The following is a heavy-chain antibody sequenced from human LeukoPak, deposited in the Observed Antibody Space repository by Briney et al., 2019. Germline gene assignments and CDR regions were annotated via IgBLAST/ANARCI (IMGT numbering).Heavy chain of an antibody. CDR2: ISGSGGST. D-gene: IGHD1-26*01. J-gene: IGHJ4*02. CDR3: ARGAWDPLADPLYYFDY. V-gene: IGHV3-23*01. CDR1: GFTFSSYA. Sequence: GGSLRLSCAASGFTFSSYATSWVRQAPGKGLEWVSAISGSGGSTYYEDSVKGRFTISRDNAKNSLYLQMNSLRAEDTALYHCARGAWDPLADPLYYFDYWGQGTLVTVSS.